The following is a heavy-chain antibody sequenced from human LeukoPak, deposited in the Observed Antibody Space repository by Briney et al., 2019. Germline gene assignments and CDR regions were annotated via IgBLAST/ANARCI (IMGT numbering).Heavy chain of an antibody. Sequence: PGRSLRLSCAASGFTFDDYAMHWVRQAPGKGLEWVSGISWNSGSIGYADSVKGRFTISRDDAKNSLYLQMNSLRVEDTAVYYCATSSTLRYFDWYDYWGQGTLVTVSS. CDR1: GFTFDDYA. V-gene: IGHV3-9*01. CDR3: ATSSTLRYFDWYDY. J-gene: IGHJ4*02. CDR2: ISWNSGSI. D-gene: IGHD3-9*01.